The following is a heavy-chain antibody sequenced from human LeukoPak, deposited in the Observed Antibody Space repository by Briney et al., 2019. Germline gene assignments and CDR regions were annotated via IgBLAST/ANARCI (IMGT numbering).Heavy chain of an antibody. V-gene: IGHV3-7*05. CDR2: IKQDGSDK. CDR1: GFTFSNSW. J-gene: IGHJ3*01. CDR3: ARYRSLDL. Sequence: GGSLRLSCAASGFTFSNSWMTWVRQAPGRGLEWVANIKQDGSDKYYVDSVKGRFTISKDNAKNSLFLQMNSLRAEDTAVYYCARYRSLDLWGQGTMVTVSS. D-gene: IGHD1-26*01.